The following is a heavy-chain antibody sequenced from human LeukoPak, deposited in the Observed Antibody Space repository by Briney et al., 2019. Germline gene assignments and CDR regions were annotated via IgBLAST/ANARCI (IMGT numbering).Heavy chain of an antibody. Sequence: PGRSLRLSCTASGFTFGDYAMSWVRQAPGKGLEWVGFIRSKAYGGTTEYAASVKGRFTISRDDSKSIAYLQMNSLKTEDTAVYYCTRYNWNYALFDYWGQGTLVTVSS. J-gene: IGHJ4*02. CDR3: TRYNWNYALFDY. CDR1: GFTFGDYA. D-gene: IGHD1-7*01. CDR2: IRSKAYGGTT. V-gene: IGHV3-49*04.